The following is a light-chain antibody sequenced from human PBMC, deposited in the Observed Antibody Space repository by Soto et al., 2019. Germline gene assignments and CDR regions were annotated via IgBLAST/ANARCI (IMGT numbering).Light chain of an antibody. V-gene: IGKV1-5*01. CDR3: QQYNRWT. CDR2: DAS. Sequence: DIQMTQSPSTLSASVGDRVTITFRASQSISSWLAWYQQKPGKAPKLLIYDASSLESGVPSRLSGSGSGTEFTLTISSLQPDDFATYYCQQYNRWTFGQGTKVDIK. J-gene: IGKJ1*01. CDR1: QSISSW.